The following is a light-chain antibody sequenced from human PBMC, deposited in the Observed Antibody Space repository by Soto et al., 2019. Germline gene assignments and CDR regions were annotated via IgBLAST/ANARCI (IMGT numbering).Light chain of an antibody. CDR3: QQYGSSLVT. CDR2: GAS. V-gene: IGKV3-20*01. Sequence: NGFTKYPGTLSLSPGERATLSRRASQSVSSSYLAWYQQKPGQAPRLLIYGASSRATGIPDRFSGSGSGTDFTLTISRLEPEDFAVYYCQQYGSSLVTFGQGTKVDIK. CDR1: QSVSSSY. J-gene: IGKJ1*01.